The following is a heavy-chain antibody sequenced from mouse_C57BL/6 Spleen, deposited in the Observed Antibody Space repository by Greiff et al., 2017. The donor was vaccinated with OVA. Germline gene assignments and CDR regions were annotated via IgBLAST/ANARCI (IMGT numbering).Heavy chain of an antibody. V-gene: IGHV1-55*01. CDR3: ARGRYDYDYYFDY. CDR1: GYTFTSYW. Sequence: QVHVKQPGAELVKPGASVKMSCKASGYTFTSYWITWVKQRPGQGLEWIGDIYPGSGSTNYNEKFKSKATLTVDTSSSTAYMQLSSLTSEDSAVYYCARGRYDYDYYFDYWGQGTTLTVSS. CDR2: IYPGSGST. D-gene: IGHD2-4*01. J-gene: IGHJ2*01.